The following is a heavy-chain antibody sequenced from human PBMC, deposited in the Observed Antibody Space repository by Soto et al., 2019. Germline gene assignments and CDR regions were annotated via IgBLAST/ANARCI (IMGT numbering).Heavy chain of an antibody. CDR1: GGTFSGYY. V-gene: IGHV4-34*02. CDR2: INLSGST. D-gene: IGHD2-2*01. J-gene: IGHJ6*03. Sequence: QVQLQQWGAGLLKPSETLSLTCAVYGGTFSGYYWSWIRQPPGKGLEWIGEINLSGSTNYNQSLKSRVTISVDTSKNQFSLNLSSVTAADTAVYYCARRGYCDTTSCYGHYYYYYMDVWGKGTTVTVSS. CDR3: ARRGYCDTTSCYGHYYYYYMDV.